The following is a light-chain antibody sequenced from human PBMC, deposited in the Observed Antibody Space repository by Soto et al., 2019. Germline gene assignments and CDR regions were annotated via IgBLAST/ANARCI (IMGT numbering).Light chain of an antibody. Sequence: ETVMTQSPATLSLSPGERATLSCRASQSVSSKLVWYQQKPGQAPRFLIYGASTRATGIPARFRGSGSGTESDLAIDSLQSEDFAVYYCKQYNDCPPAFGGGTKLAIK. CDR1: QSVSSK. CDR2: GAS. V-gene: IGKV3-15*01. J-gene: IGKJ4*01. CDR3: KQYNDCPPA.